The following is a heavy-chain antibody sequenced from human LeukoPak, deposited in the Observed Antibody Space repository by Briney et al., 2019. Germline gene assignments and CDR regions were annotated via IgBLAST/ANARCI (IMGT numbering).Heavy chain of an antibody. CDR1: GFTFSSYA. CDR2: IGASGGST. J-gene: IGHJ3*02. Sequence: PGGSLRLSCATSGFTFSSYAMSWVRQAPGKGLEWVSGIGASGGSTYYADSVKGRFTISRDNAKNSLHLQMNSLRGEDTALYYCARPRATYCTNGICYIRDAFDIWGQGTTVTVSS. D-gene: IGHD2-8*01. V-gene: IGHV3-23*01. CDR3: ARPRATYCTNGICYIRDAFDI.